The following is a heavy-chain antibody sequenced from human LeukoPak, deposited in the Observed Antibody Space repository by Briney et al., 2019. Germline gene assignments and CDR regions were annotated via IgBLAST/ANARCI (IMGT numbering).Heavy chain of an antibody. CDR3: ARGGYSYGS. CDR1: GFTFSTSW. D-gene: IGHD5-18*01. CDR2: IKEDGSER. J-gene: IGHJ1*01. V-gene: IGHV3-7*05. Sequence: GGSLRLSCAASGFTFSTSWMSWVRQAPGKGLEWVANIKEDGSERYYVDSVKGRFTNSRDNTKNTLCLQMNSLRVEDTAGYYCARGGYSYGSWGQGTLVTVSS.